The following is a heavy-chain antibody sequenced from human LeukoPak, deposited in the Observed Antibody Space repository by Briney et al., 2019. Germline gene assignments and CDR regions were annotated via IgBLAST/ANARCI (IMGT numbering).Heavy chain of an antibody. CDR1: GFTFSSYW. V-gene: IGHV3-7*01. D-gene: IGHD3-22*01. CDR3: ARLLWSYDSSGHEYFQH. CDR2: IKQDGSEK. Sequence: GGSLRLSCAASGFTFSSYWMSWVRQAPGKGLEWVANIKQDGSEKYYVDSVKGRFTISRDNAKKSLYLQMNSLRAEDTAVYYCARLLWSYDSSGHEYFQHWGQGTLVTVSS. J-gene: IGHJ1*01.